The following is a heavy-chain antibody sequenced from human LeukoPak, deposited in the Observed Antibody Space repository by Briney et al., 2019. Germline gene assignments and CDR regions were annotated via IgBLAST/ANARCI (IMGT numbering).Heavy chain of an antibody. CDR1: GGTFSSYA. D-gene: IGHD3-9*01. CDR2: IIPIFGTA. V-gene: IGHV1-69*06. Sequence: ASVKVSCKASGGTFSSYAISWVRQAPGQGLEWMGGIIPIFGTANYAQKFQGRVTITADKSTSTAYVELSSLRSEDTAVYYCAREGTYYDILGPFDPWGQGTLVTVSS. CDR3: AREGTYYDILGPFDP. J-gene: IGHJ5*02.